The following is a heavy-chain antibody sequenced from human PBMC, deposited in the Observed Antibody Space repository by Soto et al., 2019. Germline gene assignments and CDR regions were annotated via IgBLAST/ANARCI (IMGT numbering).Heavy chain of an antibody. D-gene: IGHD6-19*01. J-gene: IGHJ4*02. CDR1: GFTVSSNY. CDR2: IYSGGST. CDR3: ARDLRSSSGWDYFDY. Sequence: EVQLVETGGGLIQPGGSLRLSCAASGFTVSSNYMSWVRQAPGKGLEWVSVIYSGGSTYYADSVKGRFTISRDNSKNTLYLQMNSLRAEDTAVYYCARDLRSSSGWDYFDYWGQGTLVTVSS. V-gene: IGHV3-53*02.